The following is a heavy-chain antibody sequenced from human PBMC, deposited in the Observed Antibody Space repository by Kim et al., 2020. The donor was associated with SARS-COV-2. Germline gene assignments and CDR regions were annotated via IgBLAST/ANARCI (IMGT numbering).Heavy chain of an antibody. Sequence: SETLSLTCTVSGGSISSGGYYWGWIRQPPGKGLEWIGGIYSSGSTYYNPSLVSRVTISVDTSKNQFSLKLSSVTAADTAVFYCARDRFYSISSQGEFDHWGQGTLVTVSS. CDR1: GGSISSGGYY. CDR2: IYSSGST. D-gene: IGHD6-13*01. V-gene: IGHV4-39*07. CDR3: ARDRFYSISSQGEFDH. J-gene: IGHJ4*02.